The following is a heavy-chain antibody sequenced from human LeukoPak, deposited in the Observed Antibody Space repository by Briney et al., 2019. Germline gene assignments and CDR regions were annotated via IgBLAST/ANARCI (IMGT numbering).Heavy chain of an antibody. CDR3: AGTRSDWFDP. D-gene: IGHD1-1*01. V-gene: IGHV4-59*08. CDR2: IYYSGST. Sequence: SETLSLTCTVSGGSISRYYWSWIRQPPGKGLEWIGYIYYSGSTNYNPSLKSRVTISVDTSKNQFSLKLSSVTAADTAVYYCAGTRSDWFDPWGQGTLVTVSS. CDR1: GGSISRYY. J-gene: IGHJ5*02.